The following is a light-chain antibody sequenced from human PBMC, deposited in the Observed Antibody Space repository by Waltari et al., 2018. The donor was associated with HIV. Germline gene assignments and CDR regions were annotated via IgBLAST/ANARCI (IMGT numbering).Light chain of an antibody. CDR1: QSLLYSSNDKNY. Sequence: DIVMTQSPDSLAVSLGERATINCKSRQSLLYSSNDKNYLAWYQQKPGQPPKLLIYWASTRESGVPDRFSGSGSGTDFTLTISSLQAEDVAVYYCQQYYSSPLTFGGGTKVEIK. CDR2: WAS. J-gene: IGKJ4*01. CDR3: QQYYSSPLT. V-gene: IGKV4-1*01.